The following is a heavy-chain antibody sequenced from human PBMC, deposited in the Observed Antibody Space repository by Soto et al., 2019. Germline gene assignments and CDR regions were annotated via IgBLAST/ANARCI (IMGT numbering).Heavy chain of an antibody. Sequence: GGSLRLSCAPSGFTLSSYPMSWVRQAPGKGLEWVSANSGSGGSTYYADSVKGRFTISRDNSKNTRYLQINSLRAEDTAVYYCAKTLYYYDSSGYQWGQGTLLTVSS. CDR1: GFTLSSYP. D-gene: IGHD3-22*01. CDR2: NSGSGGST. J-gene: IGHJ4*02. V-gene: IGHV3-23*01. CDR3: AKTLYYYDSSGYQ.